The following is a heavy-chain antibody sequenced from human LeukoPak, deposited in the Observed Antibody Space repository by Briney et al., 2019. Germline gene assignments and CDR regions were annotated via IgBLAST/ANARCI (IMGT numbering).Heavy chain of an antibody. CDR1: GVTFCSYG. V-gene: IGHV3-30*03. D-gene: IGHD1-26*01. Sequence: PRRSLRLSSAASGVTFCSYGTRCVPATPGKGLERGVGTSYVGITQTYADSAKGLFTISRDNSKNTLYLQMNSLRAEDTAVYYCAIGTYFYGVDVWGQGTTVTVSS. J-gene: IGHJ6*02. CDR2: TSYVGITQ. CDR3: AIGTYFYGVDV.